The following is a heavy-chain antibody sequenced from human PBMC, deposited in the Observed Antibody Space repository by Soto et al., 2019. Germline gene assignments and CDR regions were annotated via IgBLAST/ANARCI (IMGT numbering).Heavy chain of an antibody. CDR1: GGSISSTDHY. Sequence: SETLSLTCTASGGSISSTDHYWGWVRQPPGKGLEWLGSIYFAGSTFHNPALKSRATISVDTSRNQFSLRLTTVTASDTAVYYCARLVFHCLRGSCDDYSFYGLDVWGQGTTVTVSS. J-gene: IGHJ6*02. V-gene: IGHV4-39*01. D-gene: IGHD2-15*01. CDR3: ARLVFHCLRGSCDDYSFYGLDV. CDR2: IYFAGST.